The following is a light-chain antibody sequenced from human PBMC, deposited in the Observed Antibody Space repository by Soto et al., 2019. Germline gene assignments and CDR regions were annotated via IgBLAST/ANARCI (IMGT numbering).Light chain of an antibody. CDR1: QSISSW. V-gene: IGKV1-5*01. CDR2: DAS. J-gene: IGKJ1*01. Sequence: DIKMTQSPSTLSASVGDRVTITCRASQSISSWLAWYQQKPGKAPKLLIYDASSLESGVPSRFSGSGSGTEFTLTISSLQPDDFATYYCQQYNSYWTFGQGTKVDIK. CDR3: QQYNSYWT.